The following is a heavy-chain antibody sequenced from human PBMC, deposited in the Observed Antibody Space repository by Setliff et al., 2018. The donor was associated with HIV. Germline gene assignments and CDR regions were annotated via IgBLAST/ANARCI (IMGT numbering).Heavy chain of an antibody. CDR1: GYTFTSLD. D-gene: IGHD2-15*01. Sequence: ASVKVSCKASGYTFTSLDLNWVRQATGQGPEWMGWLNPTSGNTGSAQRFQGRVTMTRNTSISIAYMELSNLRSEDTAVYYCARGAPGRSCRGGSCSYFDYWGQGTLVTVS. J-gene: IGHJ4*02. CDR2: LNPTSGNT. V-gene: IGHV1-8*01. CDR3: ARGAPGRSCRGGSCSYFDY.